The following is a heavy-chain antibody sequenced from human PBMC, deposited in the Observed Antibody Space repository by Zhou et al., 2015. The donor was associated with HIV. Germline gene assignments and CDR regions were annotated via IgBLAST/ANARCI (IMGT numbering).Heavy chain of an antibody. CDR3: ARVAGTTLRYYYGMDV. D-gene: IGHD1-7*01. V-gene: IGHV1-69*06. CDR2: IIPMFGTV. J-gene: IGHJ6*02. Sequence: QVLLVQSGAEVKKPGSSVKVSCEASGGTFSNYAVSWVRQAPGQGLEWMGAIIPMFGTVRYAQKFQGRVTLTADRSTNTAYMEMRSLRSEDTAVYYCARVAGTTLRYYYGMDVWGQGP. CDR1: GGTFSNYA.